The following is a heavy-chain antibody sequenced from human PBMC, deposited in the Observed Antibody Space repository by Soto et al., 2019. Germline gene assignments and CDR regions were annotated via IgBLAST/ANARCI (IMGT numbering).Heavy chain of an antibody. D-gene: IGHD2-8*02. J-gene: IGHJ4*02. CDR2: FSLSGTT. CDR1: GASIAGSSY. V-gene: IGHV4-4*07. Sequence: PSETLSLTCSVSGASIAGSSYWSWIRQPAGKGLEWIGRFSLSGTTNYSPSLRNRVTMSADVSKNQFSLRLTSVTAADPALYYCARGMTPPGAPAWYYFDSWGQGTLVTVSS. CDR3: ARGMTPPGAPAWYYFDS.